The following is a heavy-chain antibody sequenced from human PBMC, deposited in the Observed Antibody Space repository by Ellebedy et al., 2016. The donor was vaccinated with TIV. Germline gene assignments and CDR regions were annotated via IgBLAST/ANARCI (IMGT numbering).Heavy chain of an antibody. CDR2: TSYLGGT. CDR3: ASLSILLAASLDY. CDR1: GGSISSGGDY. V-gene: IGHV4-39*01. J-gene: IGHJ4*02. Sequence: MPSETLSLTCTVSGGSISSGGDYWGRIRQPPGKGLASVGTTSYLGGTYYNPSLKRRLTMSVDTSKNQFSLKLSSVTAADTAVYYCASLSILLAASLDYWGQGTLTTVSS. D-gene: IGHD6-25*01.